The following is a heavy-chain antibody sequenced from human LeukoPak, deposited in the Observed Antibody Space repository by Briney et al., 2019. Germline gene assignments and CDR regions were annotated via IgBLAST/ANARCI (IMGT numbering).Heavy chain of an antibody. CDR1: GYTFTSYG. CDR3: ARPRREYSSSSEAFDI. Sequence: ASVKVSCKTSGYTFTSYGISWVRQAPRQGLEWMGGIIPSFGTPNYVKIFQGRVMITADESTSTAYMELSSLTSDDTAVYYCARPRREYSSSSEAFDIWGQGTMVTVSS. V-gene: IGHV1-69*13. J-gene: IGHJ3*02. CDR2: IIPSFGTP. D-gene: IGHD6-6*01.